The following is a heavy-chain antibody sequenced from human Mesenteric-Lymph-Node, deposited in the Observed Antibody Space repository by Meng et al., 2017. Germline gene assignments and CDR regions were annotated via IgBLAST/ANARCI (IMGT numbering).Heavy chain of an antibody. D-gene: IGHD2-8*01. V-gene: IGHV3-48*03. CDR2: IDGSGTTT. CDR1: GFIFSNYE. J-gene: IGHJ4*02. CDR3: ARDDLYDLGRWFDY. Sequence: GESLKISCTASGFIFSNYEMDWVRQAPGKGLEWLSYIDGSGTTTYHSDSVKGRFTISRDNAKNTLYLQMNSLRAEDTAVYYCARDDLYDLGRWFDYWGQGTLVTVSS.